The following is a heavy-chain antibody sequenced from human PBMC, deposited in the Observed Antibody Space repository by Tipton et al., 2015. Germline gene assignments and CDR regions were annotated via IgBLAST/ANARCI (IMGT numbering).Heavy chain of an antibody. V-gene: IGHV4-31*03. J-gene: IGHJ4*02. Sequence: TLSLTCTVSGGAITSDGFYWSWIRQHPGKGLEWIGYIFYTGSTYYNPSLKSRATLSVDTSTNQLSLKLSSVTAADTAVYYCARDGYNSNYFDYWGQGTLVTVSS. CDR1: GGAITSDGFY. CDR2: IFYTGST. CDR3: ARDGYNSNYFDY. D-gene: IGHD5-24*01.